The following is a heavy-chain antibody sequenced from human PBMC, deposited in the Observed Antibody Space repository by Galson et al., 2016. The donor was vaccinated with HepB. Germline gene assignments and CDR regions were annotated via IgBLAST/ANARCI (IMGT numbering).Heavy chain of an antibody. V-gene: IGHV3-33*01. CDR3: AREMHVAAAAAFDF. J-gene: IGHJ4*02. Sequence: SLRLSCAASEFTFSTYGMRWVRQAPGKGLEWVALIWHDGGNKYYADAVKGRFTISRDNPKNTLYLQMNSLKVEDTAVYYCAREMHVAAAAAFDFWGRGTLVTVSS. CDR1: EFTFSTYG. CDR2: IWHDGGNK. D-gene: IGHD6-13*01.